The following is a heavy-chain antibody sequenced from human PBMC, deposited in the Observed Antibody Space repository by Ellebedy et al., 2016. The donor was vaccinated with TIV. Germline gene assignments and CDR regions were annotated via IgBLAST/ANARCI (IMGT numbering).Heavy chain of an antibody. V-gene: IGHV4-34*01. CDR3: ARGAGGAITMVRGRTSIGPDY. CDR2: INHSGST. CDR1: GGSFSGYY. D-gene: IGHD3-10*01. Sequence: SETLSLTXAVYGGSFSGYYWSWIRQPPGKGLEWIGEINHSGSTNYNPSLKSRVTISVDTSKNQFSLKLSSVTAADTAVYYCARGAGGAITMVRGRTSIGPDYWGQGTLVTVSS. J-gene: IGHJ4*02.